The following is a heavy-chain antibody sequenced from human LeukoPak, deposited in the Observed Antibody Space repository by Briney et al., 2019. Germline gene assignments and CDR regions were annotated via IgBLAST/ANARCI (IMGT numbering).Heavy chain of an antibody. CDR3: ARDIPEIFSITGTTSGDY. J-gene: IGHJ4*02. CDR1: GYTFTSYG. V-gene: IGHV1-18*01. D-gene: IGHD1-14*01. Sequence: GASVKVSCKASGYTFTSYGISWVRQAPGQGLEWMGWISAYNGNTNYAQKLQGRVTMTTDTSTSTAYMELRSLRSDDTAVYYCARDIPEIFSITGTTSGDYWGQGTLVTVSS. CDR2: ISAYNGNT.